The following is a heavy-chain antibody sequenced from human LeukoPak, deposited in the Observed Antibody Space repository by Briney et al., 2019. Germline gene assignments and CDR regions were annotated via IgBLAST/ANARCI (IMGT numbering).Heavy chain of an antibody. CDR1: GFTFSSYG. Sequence: GGSLRLSCAASGFTFSSYGMHWVRQAPGKGLEWVAFIRYDGSNKYYADSVKGRFTISRDNSKNTLYLQMNSLRAEDTAVYYCANPGAVASDYSGQGTLVSVSS. D-gene: IGHD6-19*01. J-gene: IGHJ4*02. V-gene: IGHV3-30*02. CDR3: ANPGAVASDY. CDR2: IRYDGSNK.